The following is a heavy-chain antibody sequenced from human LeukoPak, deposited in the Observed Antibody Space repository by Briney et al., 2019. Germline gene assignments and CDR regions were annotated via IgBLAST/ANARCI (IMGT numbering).Heavy chain of an antibody. CDR3: ARTYYDILTGYHDY. CDR1: GFTFSSYS. CDR2: ISSSSSYI. J-gene: IGHJ4*02. D-gene: IGHD3-9*01. Sequence: GGSLRLSCASSGFTFSSYSMNWVRQAPGKGLEWVSSISSSSSYIYYADSVKCRFTISRDNAKNSLYLQMNSLRAEDTAVYYCARTYYDILTGYHDYWGQGTLVTVSS. V-gene: IGHV3-21*01.